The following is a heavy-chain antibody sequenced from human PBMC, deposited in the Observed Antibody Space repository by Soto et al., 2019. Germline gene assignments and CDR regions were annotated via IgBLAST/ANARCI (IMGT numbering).Heavy chain of an antibody. CDR2: IRSKAYRGTT. CDR3: ASTIVPGTTGTYFQH. D-gene: IGHD2-2*01. CDR1: GFTFGDYT. V-gene: IGHV3-49*03. J-gene: IGHJ1*01. Sequence: GGSLRLSCTASGFTFGDYTMSWFRQAPGKGLEWVGFIRSKAYRGTTEYAASVKGRFTISRDDSKSIAYLQMNSLKTEDTAVYYCASTIVPGTTGTYFQHCGQGTLVTVSS.